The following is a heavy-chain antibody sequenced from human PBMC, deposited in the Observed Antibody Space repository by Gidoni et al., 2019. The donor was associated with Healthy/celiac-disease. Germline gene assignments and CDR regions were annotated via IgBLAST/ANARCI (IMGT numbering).Heavy chain of an antibody. CDR3: ARDLDGTTGTTELENFDY. D-gene: IGHD1-1*01. CDR2: ISAYNGNT. Sequence: QVQLVQSGAEVKKPGASVKVSCKASGYTFTSYGISWVRQAPGQGLEWMGWISAYNGNTNYAQKLQGRVTMTTDTSTSTAHMELRSLRSDDTAVYYCARDLDGTTGTTELENFDYWGQGTLVTVSS. CDR1: GYTFTSYG. J-gene: IGHJ4*02. V-gene: IGHV1-18*01.